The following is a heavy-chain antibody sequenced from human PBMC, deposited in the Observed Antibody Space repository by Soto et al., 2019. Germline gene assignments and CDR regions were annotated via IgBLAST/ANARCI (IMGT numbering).Heavy chain of an antibody. CDR1: GFTFSSYA. D-gene: IGHD1-26*01. CDR3: AKGRIVGARLDSRATTEGMDV. CDR2: ISGSGGST. V-gene: IGHV3-23*01. Sequence: EVQLLESGGGLVQPGGSLRLSCAASGFTFSSYAMSWVRQAPGKGLEWVSAISGSGGSTYYADSVKGRFTISRDNSKNTLYLQMNSLRAEDTAVYYCAKGRIVGARLDSRATTEGMDVWGQGTTVTVSS. J-gene: IGHJ6*02.